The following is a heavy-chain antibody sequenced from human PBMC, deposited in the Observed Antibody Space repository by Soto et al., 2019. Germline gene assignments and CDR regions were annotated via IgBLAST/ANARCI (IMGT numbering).Heavy chain of an antibody. J-gene: IGHJ4*02. Sequence: SETLSLTCPVSGGSITSGGHYWGWIRQYPGKVREWIGHIYDSGNMYFYNPSLKSRVTISADTSRNQFSLSLSSLTAADTAVYCFGTGGPLLVGAISSVDYWGQGTLVTVSS. CDR1: GGSITSGGHY. D-gene: IGHD1-26*01. V-gene: IGHV4-31*03. CDR3: GTGGPLLVGAISSVDY. CDR2: IYDSGNMY.